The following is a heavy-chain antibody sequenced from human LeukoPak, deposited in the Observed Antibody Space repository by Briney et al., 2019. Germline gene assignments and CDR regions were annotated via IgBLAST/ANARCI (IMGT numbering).Heavy chain of an antibody. Sequence: PGGSLRLSCAASGFTLSTYSMHWVRQAPGKGLEYVSIINSNGGATYYANSVKGRFTISRDNSKNTLFLQMGSLRAEDTAVYYCRGVGATSDYWGQGTLVTDSS. J-gene: IGHJ4*02. D-gene: IGHD1-26*01. CDR2: INSNGGAT. V-gene: IGHV3-64*01. CDR3: RGVGATSDY. CDR1: GFTLSTYS.